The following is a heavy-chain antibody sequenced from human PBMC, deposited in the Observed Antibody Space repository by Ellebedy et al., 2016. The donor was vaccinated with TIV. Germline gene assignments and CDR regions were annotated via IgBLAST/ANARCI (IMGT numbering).Heavy chain of an antibody. D-gene: IGHD6-19*01. CDR3: ARLYTSGWAPFHY. Sequence: GESLKISCASSGFTVSSNYMSWVGQAPGKGLEWVSVISNGGTTYYADSVKGRFSVSRDNANNTMYLQMNSLRAEDTAIYYCARLYTSGWAPFHYWGQGTLVTVSS. V-gene: IGHV3-66*01. J-gene: IGHJ4*02. CDR2: ISNGGTT. CDR1: GFTVSSNY.